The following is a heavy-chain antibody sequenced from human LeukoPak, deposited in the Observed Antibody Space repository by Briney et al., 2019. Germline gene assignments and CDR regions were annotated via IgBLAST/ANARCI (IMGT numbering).Heavy chain of an antibody. J-gene: IGHJ4*02. Sequence: KPSETLSLTCTVSGGSISSYYWSWIRQPPGKGLEWIGYIYYSGSTNYNPSLKSRVTISVDTSKNQFSLKLSSVTAADTAVYYCARGGIDGDYAYYFDYWGQGTLVTVSS. CDR3: ARGGIDGDYAYYFDY. CDR2: IYYSGST. CDR1: GGSISSYY. V-gene: IGHV4-59*01. D-gene: IGHD4-17*01.